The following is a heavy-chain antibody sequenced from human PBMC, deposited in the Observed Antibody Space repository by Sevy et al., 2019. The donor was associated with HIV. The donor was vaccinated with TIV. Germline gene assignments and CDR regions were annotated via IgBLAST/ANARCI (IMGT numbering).Heavy chain of an antibody. V-gene: IGHV4-61*01. J-gene: IGHJ4*02. CDR3: VRDRIAAAGGYIDY. CDR1: GASVSYGNYY. CDR2: ISYIGST. D-gene: IGHD6-13*01. Sequence: SETLSLTCTVSGASVSYGNYYWTWIRQPPGKGLEWIGYISYIGSTNYNPSLKSRVTISIDTAKNQLSLRLNSVTATDTAVYYCVRDRIAAAGGYIDYWGQGALVTVSS.